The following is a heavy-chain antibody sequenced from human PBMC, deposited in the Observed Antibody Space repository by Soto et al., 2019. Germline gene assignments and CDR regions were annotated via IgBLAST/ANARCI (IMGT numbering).Heavy chain of an antibody. V-gene: IGHV6-1*01. CDR1: GDSVSSNSAA. D-gene: IGHD6-6*01. Sequence: SQTLSLSCAISGDSVSSNSAAWNWIRQSPSRGLEWLGRTYYRSKWHNNYAVSVKSRITINPDTSKNHFSLQLNSVTPEDTAVYYCARANEYTSSSGMDVWRQGTTVTVSS. J-gene: IGHJ6*02. CDR3: ARANEYTSSSGMDV. CDR2: TYYRSKWHN.